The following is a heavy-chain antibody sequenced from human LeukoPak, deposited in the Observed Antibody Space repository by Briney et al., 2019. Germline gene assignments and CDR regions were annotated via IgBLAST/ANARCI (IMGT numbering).Heavy chain of an antibody. V-gene: IGHV3-66*01. Sequence: GGSLRLSCEASGFTFSAYAMTCVRQAPGKGLEWVSVIDSGGSTYYADSVKGRFTISRDNSKNTLYLQMNSLRAEDTAVYYCGRETYYYDRSGYYIGYWGQGTLVTVSS. CDR2: IDSGGST. D-gene: IGHD3-22*01. CDR3: GRETYYYDRSGYYIGY. CDR1: GFTFSAYA. J-gene: IGHJ4*02.